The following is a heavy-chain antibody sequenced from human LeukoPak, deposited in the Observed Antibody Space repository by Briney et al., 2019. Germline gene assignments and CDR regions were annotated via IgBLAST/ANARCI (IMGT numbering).Heavy chain of an antibody. CDR2: LGDNDGRT. CDR3: AKNGKDNYDMFFDF. V-gene: IGHV3-23*01. Sequence: GGSLRLSCAASGFTFSNYAMNWVRQAPGKGLEWVSALGDNDGRTFYADSVMGRFTISRDNSKNTLYLQMNSLRAEDTAIYYCAKNGKDNYDMFFDFWGQGTLVTVSS. CDR1: GFTFSNYA. D-gene: IGHD3-9*01. J-gene: IGHJ4*02.